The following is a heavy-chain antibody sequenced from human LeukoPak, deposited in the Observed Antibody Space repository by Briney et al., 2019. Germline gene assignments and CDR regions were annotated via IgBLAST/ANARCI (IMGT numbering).Heavy chain of an antibody. J-gene: IGHJ5*02. CDR3: ARRVDATRWFDP. CDR2: ISGDGTTT. V-gene: IGHV3-74*03. CDR1: GFTFSNYF. Sequence: GGSLRLSCAAAGFTFSNYFMHWVRQAPGKGLVWVSRISGDGTTTMYADSVKGRFTISRDNAKNTLYLQMNSLRDEDTAVYYCARRVDATRWFDPWGQGTLVAVSS. D-gene: IGHD2-15*01.